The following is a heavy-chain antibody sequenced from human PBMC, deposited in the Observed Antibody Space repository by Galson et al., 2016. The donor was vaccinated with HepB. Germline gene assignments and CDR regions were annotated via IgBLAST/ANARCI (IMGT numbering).Heavy chain of an antibody. CDR1: GFSLSTSKMG. V-gene: IGHV2-5*02. D-gene: IGHD3-16*01. CDR3: ARPAGNAYYYFPY. Sequence: PALVKPTQTLTLTCTVSGFSLSTSKMGVGWIRQPPGKALEWLALIYWDDDKRYSPSLRRRLTVTKDTSRNQVVLTLTNMDPVDTATYYCARPAGNAYYYFPYGSQGTRVTVSS. CDR2: IYWDDDK. J-gene: IGHJ4*02.